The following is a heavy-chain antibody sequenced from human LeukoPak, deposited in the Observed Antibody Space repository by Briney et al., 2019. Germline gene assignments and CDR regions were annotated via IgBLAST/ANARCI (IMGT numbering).Heavy chain of an antibody. Sequence: KISCKGSGYSFTSYWIGWVRQMPGKGLEWMGIIYPGDSDTRYSPSFQGQVTISADKSISTAYLQWSSLKASDTAMYYCARYSSSSGPFYYYGMDVWGQGTTVTVSS. CDR1: GYSFTSYW. CDR3: ARYSSSSGPFYYYGMDV. D-gene: IGHD6-6*01. CDR2: IYPGDSDT. V-gene: IGHV5-51*01. J-gene: IGHJ6*02.